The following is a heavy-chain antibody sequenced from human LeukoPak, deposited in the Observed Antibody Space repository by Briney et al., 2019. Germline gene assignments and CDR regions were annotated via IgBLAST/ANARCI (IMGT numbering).Heavy chain of an antibody. J-gene: IGHJ4*02. CDR2: ISSSSSTI. CDR1: GFAFSSYR. D-gene: IGHD3-9*01. CDR3: ATPLHYDILTYFDY. Sequence: GGSLRLSCAASGFAFSSYRMNWVRQAPGKGLEWVSYISSSSSTIYYADSVKGRFTISRDNSKNTLYLQMNSLRAEDTAVYYCATPLHYDILTYFDYWGQGTLVTVSS. V-gene: IGHV3-48*01.